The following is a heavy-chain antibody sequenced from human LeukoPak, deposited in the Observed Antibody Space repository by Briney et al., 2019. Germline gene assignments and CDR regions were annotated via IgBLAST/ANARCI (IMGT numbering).Heavy chain of an antibody. CDR1: GGSISSGDYY. CDR3: ASTLSSSWHYGIDY. V-gene: IGHV4-30-4*08. J-gene: IGHJ4*02. Sequence: SETLSLTCTVSGGSISSGDYYWRWIRQPPGKGLEWIGYIYYSGSTYYNPSLKSRVTISVDTSKNQFSLKLSSVTAADTAVYYCASTLSSSWHYGIDYWGQGTLVTVSS. CDR2: IYYSGST. D-gene: IGHD6-13*01.